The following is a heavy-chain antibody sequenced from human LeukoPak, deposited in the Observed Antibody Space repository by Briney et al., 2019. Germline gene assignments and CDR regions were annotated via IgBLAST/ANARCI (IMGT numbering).Heavy chain of an antibody. CDR2: ISWNSGNI. Sequence: GGSLRLSCAASGFTFDDYAMHWVRQAPGKGLEWVSGISWNSGNIGYADSVKGRFTISRDNAKNSLYLQMNSLRAEDTALYYCAKGNGYNSLLYYFDYWGQGTLVTVSS. V-gene: IGHV3-9*01. J-gene: IGHJ4*02. CDR1: GFTFDDYA. CDR3: AKGNGYNSLLYYFDY. D-gene: IGHD5-24*01.